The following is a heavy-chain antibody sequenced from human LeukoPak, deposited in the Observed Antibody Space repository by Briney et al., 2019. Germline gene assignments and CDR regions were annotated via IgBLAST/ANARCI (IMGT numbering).Heavy chain of an antibody. J-gene: IGHJ4*02. Sequence: ASVKVSCKVSGYTLTESSMHWVRQAPGQGLEWMGWINTNTGNPTYAQGFTGRFVFSLDTSVSTAYLQIGSLKAEDTAVYYCARARVAALIGYYFDYWGQGTLVTVSS. D-gene: IGHD2-15*01. CDR2: INTNTGNP. V-gene: IGHV7-4-1*01. CDR3: ARARVAALIGYYFDY. CDR1: GYTLTESS.